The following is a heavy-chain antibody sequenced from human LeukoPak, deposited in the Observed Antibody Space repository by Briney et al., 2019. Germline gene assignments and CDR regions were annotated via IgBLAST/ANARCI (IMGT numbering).Heavy chain of an antibody. D-gene: IGHD4-17*01. Sequence: SVKVSCKASGGTFSSYAISWVRQAPGQGLEWMGRIISILGIANYAQKFQGRVTITADKSTSTAYMELSSLRSEDTAVYYCATNYGDYENAFDIWGQGTMVTVSS. V-gene: IGHV1-69*04. CDR1: GGTFSSYA. CDR2: IISILGIA. CDR3: ATNYGDYENAFDI. J-gene: IGHJ3*02.